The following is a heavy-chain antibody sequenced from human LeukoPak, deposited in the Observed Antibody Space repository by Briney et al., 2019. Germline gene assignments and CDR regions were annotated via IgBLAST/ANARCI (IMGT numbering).Heavy chain of an antibody. CDR2: ISYDGSNK. CDR1: GFTFSSYA. CDR3: ARDWYNNSDAFDI. Sequence: GGSLRLSCAASGFTFSSYAMHWVRQAPGKGLEWVAVISYDGSNKKYADSVKGRFTISRDNSKNTLYLQMNSLRAEDTAVYYCARDWYNNSDAFDIWGQGTMVTVSS. V-gene: IGHV3-30*04. J-gene: IGHJ3*02. D-gene: IGHD1-1*01.